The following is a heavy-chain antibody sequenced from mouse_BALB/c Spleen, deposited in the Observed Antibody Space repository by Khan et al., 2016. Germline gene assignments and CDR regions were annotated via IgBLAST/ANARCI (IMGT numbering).Heavy chain of an antibody. D-gene: IGHD2-3*01. Sequence: QVQLKQSGAELARPGASVKLSCKASGYTFTSYWMQWVKQRPGQGLEWIGANYPGDGDTRYTQKFKGKATLTAYKSTVTAFMQLSSLAAEDSAVYYCARGADGYYSLDYWGQGTSVTVSS. CDR3: ARGADGYYSLDY. V-gene: IGHV1-87*01. CDR2: NYPGDGDT. CDR1: GYTFTSYW. J-gene: IGHJ4*01.